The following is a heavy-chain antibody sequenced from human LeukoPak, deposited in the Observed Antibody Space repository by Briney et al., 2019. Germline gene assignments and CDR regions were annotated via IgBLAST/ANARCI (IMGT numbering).Heavy chain of an antibody. V-gene: IGHV1-69*05. Sequence: SVKVSCKASGGTFSSYATSWVRQAPGQGLEWMGGIIPIFGTANYAQKFQGRVTITTDESTSTAYMELSSLRSEDTAVYYCARGGESEGNFGGPNWFDPWGQGTLVTVSS. D-gene: IGHD4-23*01. J-gene: IGHJ5*02. CDR2: IIPIFGTA. CDR1: GGTFSSYA. CDR3: ARGGESEGNFGGPNWFDP.